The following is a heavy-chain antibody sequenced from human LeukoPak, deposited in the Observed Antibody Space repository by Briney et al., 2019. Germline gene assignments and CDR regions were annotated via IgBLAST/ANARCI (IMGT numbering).Heavy chain of an antibody. D-gene: IGHD3-22*01. J-gene: IGHJ4*02. CDR2: IRFDGNNT. V-gene: IGHV3-30*02. CDR1: GLTFSYYD. Sequence: GGSLRLSCAASGLTFSYYDMHWVRQAPGKGLEWVAYIRFDGNNTYYADSVKGRFTISRDNSKNTLYLQMNGLRAEDTAIYFFANEETSGYEDPSGYGFHYWGQGTLVTVSS. CDR3: ANEETSGYEDPSGYGFHY.